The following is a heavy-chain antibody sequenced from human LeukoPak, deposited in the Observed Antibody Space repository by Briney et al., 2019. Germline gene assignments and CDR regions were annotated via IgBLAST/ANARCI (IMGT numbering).Heavy chain of an antibody. CDR3: AREADSGYYRTVDY. V-gene: IGHV3-30-3*01. D-gene: IGHD2-15*01. CDR1: GFTLSRFA. Sequence: GGSLRLSCAASGFTLSRFAMHWVRQAPGKGLEWLGHMSDDGSEKHYVDSVRGRFTISRDPSKNTLYLEMTSLRTEDTAVYYCAREADSGYYRTVDYWGQGTMVTVS. CDR2: MSDDGSEK. J-gene: IGHJ4*02.